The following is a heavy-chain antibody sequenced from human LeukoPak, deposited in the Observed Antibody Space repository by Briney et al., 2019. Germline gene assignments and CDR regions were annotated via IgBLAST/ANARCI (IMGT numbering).Heavy chain of an antibody. D-gene: IGHD3-10*01. V-gene: IGHV4-59*01. CDR1: GGSISSYY. CDR2: IHYSGST. Sequence: SETLSLTCTVSGGSISSYYWSWIRQPPGKGLEWIGYIHYSGSTNYNPSLKSRVTISVDTSKNQFSLKLSSVTAADTAVYYCASFNRGIDYWGQGTLVTVSS. CDR3: ASFNRGIDY. J-gene: IGHJ4*02.